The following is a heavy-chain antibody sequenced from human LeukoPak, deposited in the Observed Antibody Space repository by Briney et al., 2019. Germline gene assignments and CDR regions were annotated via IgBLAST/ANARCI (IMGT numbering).Heavy chain of an antibody. V-gene: IGHV4-34*01. CDR1: GGSFSGYY. D-gene: IGHD3-22*01. Sequence: PSETLSLTCAVYGGSFSGYYWSWIRQPPGKGLEWIGEINHSGSTNYNPSLKSRVTISVDTSKNQFSLRLSSVTAADTAVYYCARLVIWPKSGSPPIYYYYYYMDVWGKGTTVTVSS. CDR2: INHSGST. CDR3: ARLVIWPKSGSPPIYYYYYYMDV. J-gene: IGHJ6*03.